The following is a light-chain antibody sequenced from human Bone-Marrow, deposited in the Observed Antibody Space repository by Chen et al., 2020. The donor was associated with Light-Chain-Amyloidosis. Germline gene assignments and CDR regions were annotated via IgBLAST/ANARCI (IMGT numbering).Light chain of an antibody. Sequence: QSALTQPASGSGSPGQSITISCNGTSRDIGSYNYVSWYQQFPGKAPNLILYEVNQRPSGISHRFSGSKSDNTASLTISGLQAEDEAVYYCSSYSMRTILYVFGTGTTVTVL. CDR1: SRDIGSYNY. V-gene: IGLV2-14*01. CDR2: EVN. J-gene: IGLJ1*01. CDR3: SSYSMRTILYV.